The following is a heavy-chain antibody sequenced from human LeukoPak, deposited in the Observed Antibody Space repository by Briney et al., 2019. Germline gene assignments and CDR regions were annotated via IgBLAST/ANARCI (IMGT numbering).Heavy chain of an antibody. CDR3: ARRETDYGDGGGIDY. J-gene: IGHJ4*02. V-gene: IGHV4-4*02. CDR2: IYHSGST. Sequence: SETLSLTCAVSGGSISSSNWWSWVRQPPGKGLEWIGEIYHSGSTNYNPSLKSRVTISVDKSKNQFSLKLSSVTAADTAVYYCARRETDYGDGGGIDYWGQGTLVTVSS. CDR1: GGSISSSNW. D-gene: IGHD4-17*01.